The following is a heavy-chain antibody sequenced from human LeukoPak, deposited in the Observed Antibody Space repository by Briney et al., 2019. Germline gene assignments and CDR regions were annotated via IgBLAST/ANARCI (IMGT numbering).Heavy chain of an antibody. V-gene: IGHV4-34*01. CDR1: GGSFIVCY. D-gene: IGHD6-13*01. Sequence: KPSEALSLTCAVYGGSFIVCYWSWIRQPPRKGLEWIGEINHSESTNYNPSPKIRITISVDTYKTQFSLKLSSVTAAATAVYYCASAKDGQAAAGRGFDPWGQGTLVSVSS. J-gene: IGHJ5*02. CDR2: INHSEST. CDR3: ASAKDGQAAAGRGFDP.